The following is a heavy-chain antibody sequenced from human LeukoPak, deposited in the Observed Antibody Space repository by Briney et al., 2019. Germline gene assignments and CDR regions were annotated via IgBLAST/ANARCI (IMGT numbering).Heavy chain of an antibody. CDR2: INPNSGGT. D-gene: IGHD2-15*01. CDR3: ARESTDIVVVVAAKRKNWFDP. V-gene: IGHV1-2*02. J-gene: IGHJ5*02. CDR1: GYTFTGYY. Sequence: ASVKVSCKASGYTFTGYYMHWVRQAPGQGLEWMGWINPNSGGTNYAQKFQGRVTMTRDTSISTAYMEPSRLRSDDTDVYYCARESTDIVVVVAAKRKNWFDPWGQGTLVTVSS.